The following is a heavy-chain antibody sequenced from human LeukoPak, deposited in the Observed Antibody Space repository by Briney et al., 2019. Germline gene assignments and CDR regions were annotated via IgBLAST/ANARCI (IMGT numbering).Heavy chain of an antibody. V-gene: IGHV5-51*01. Sequence: PGESLKISCEGSGYTFTSYWIDWVRQMPGKGLEWMGIIYPGDSDTRYSPSFQGQVTISADKSISTAYLQWSSLKASDTAMYYCARQVGDYYDSSGYSLDWGQGTLVTVSS. CDR3: ARQVGDYYDSSGYSLD. D-gene: IGHD3-22*01. CDR2: IYPGDSDT. CDR1: GYTFTSYW. J-gene: IGHJ4*02.